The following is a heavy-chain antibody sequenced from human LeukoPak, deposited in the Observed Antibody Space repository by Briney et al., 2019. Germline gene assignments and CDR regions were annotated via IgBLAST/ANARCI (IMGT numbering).Heavy chain of an antibody. CDR2: IYYSGST. Sequence: NPSETLSLTCTVSGGSISSYYWSWLRQPPGKGLEWIGYIYYSGSTNYNPSLESRVTISVDTSKNQFSLKLTSVTAADTAVYYCARDAGGSYYYYYYMDVWGKGTTVTVSS. D-gene: IGHD2-15*01. CDR3: ARDAGGSYYYYYYMDV. V-gene: IGHV4-59*01. CDR1: GGSISSYY. J-gene: IGHJ6*03.